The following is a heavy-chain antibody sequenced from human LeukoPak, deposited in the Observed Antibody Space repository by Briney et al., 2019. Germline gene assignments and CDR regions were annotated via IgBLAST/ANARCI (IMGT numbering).Heavy chain of an antibody. CDR2: IYYSGST. J-gene: IGHJ6*02. Sequence: KPSETLSLTCTVSGVSISSYYWSWIRQPPGKGLEWIGYIYYSGSTNYNPSLKTRVTISIDTSKNQFSLKLSSVTAADTAVYYCARTMTYYYGMDVWGQGTTVTVSS. V-gene: IGHV4-59*01. CDR1: GVSISSYY. CDR3: ARTMTYYYGMDV.